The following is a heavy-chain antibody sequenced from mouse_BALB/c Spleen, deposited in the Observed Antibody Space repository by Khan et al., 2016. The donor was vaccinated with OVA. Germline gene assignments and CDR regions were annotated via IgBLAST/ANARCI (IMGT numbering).Heavy chain of an antibody. Sequence: VQLKQSGPGLVAPSQSLSITCTVSGFSLTNYDISWIRQPPGKGLEWLGVIWTGGGTNYNSAFMSRLSISKDNSKSQVFLKMTSLQSDDTAIYYCVRRGNYYGSFYWYFDVWGAGTTVTVSS. CDR1: GFSLTNYD. J-gene: IGHJ1*01. CDR3: VRRGNYYGSFYWYFDV. D-gene: IGHD1-1*01. V-gene: IGHV2-9-2*01. CDR2: IWTGGGT.